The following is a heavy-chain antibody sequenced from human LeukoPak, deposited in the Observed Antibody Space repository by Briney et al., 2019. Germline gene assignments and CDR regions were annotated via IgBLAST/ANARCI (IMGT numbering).Heavy chain of an antibody. CDR2: IYYSGST. CDR1: GDSISSGDYY. CDR3: ARGVNWGSNYLDY. Sequence: SETLSLTCTVSGDSISSGDYYWSWIRQPPGKGLEWIGYIYYSGSTYYNPSLKSRVTISVDTSKNQFSLKLSSVTAADTAVYYCARGVNWGSNYLDYWGQGTLVTVSS. V-gene: IGHV4-30-4*08. J-gene: IGHJ4*02. D-gene: IGHD7-27*01.